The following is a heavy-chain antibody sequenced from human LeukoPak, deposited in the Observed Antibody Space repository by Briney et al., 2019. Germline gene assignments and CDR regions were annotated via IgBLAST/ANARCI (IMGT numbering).Heavy chain of an antibody. CDR2: INPSGGST. V-gene: IGHV1-46*01. J-gene: IGHJ5*02. Sequence: ASVKVSCKASGYTFTSYYMHWVRQAPGQGLEWMGIINPSGGSTSYAQKFQGRVTMTRDTSTSTVYMELSSLRSEDTAVYYCARSIPYGDYRDNWFDPWGQETLVTVSS. CDR3: ARSIPYGDYRDNWFDP. CDR1: GYTFTSYY. D-gene: IGHD4-17*01.